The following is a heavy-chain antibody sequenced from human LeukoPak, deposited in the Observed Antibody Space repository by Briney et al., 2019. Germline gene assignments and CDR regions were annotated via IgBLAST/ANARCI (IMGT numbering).Heavy chain of an antibody. V-gene: IGHV4-59*01. Sequence: SETLPLTCTVSGGSISSYYWSWIRQPPGKGLEWIGYIYYSGSTNYNPSLKSRVTMSVDTSKNQFSLKLDSVTAADTAVYYCARAPYYDFWSGYSDNYFDPWGQGTLVTVSS. CDR2: IYYSGST. J-gene: IGHJ5*02. CDR1: GGSISSYY. D-gene: IGHD3-3*01. CDR3: ARAPYYDFWSGYSDNYFDP.